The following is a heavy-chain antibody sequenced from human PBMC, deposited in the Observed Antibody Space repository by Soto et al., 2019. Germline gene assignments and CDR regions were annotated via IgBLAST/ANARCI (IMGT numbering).Heavy chain of an antibody. Sequence: QVQLQESGPGLVKPSETLSLTCTVPSGSIRTSYWTWIRQFPGKRLEWIAHIHNSGNTNSNPSLKSRVSISMDTSKNRISLRLTSVTAADTAMYYCARLQYTVVTPIDMWGQGTMVTVSS. CDR3: ARLQYTVVTPIDM. CDR2: IHNSGNT. V-gene: IGHV4-59*01. J-gene: IGHJ3*02. D-gene: IGHD4-17*01. CDR1: SGSIRTSY.